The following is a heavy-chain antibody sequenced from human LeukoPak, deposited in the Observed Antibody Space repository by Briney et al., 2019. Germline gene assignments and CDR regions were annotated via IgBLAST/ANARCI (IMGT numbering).Heavy chain of an antibody. Sequence: GGSLRLSCTASGFIFSDYYMSWIRQTPGKGLQWLSYISTTRDQTKHYADSVRGRFTISRDNAKNSLYLQMNSLRAEDTAVYYCARRRYSGSSQHFDYWGQGTLVTVSS. CDR1: GFIFSDYY. CDR3: ARRRYSGSSQHFDY. CDR2: ISTTRDQTK. V-gene: IGHV3-11*04. J-gene: IGHJ4*02. D-gene: IGHD1-26*01.